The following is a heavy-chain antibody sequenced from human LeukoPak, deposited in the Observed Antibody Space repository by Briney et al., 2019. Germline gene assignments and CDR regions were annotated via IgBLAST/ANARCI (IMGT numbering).Heavy chain of an antibody. CDR3: AREGNWNDQDY. D-gene: IGHD1-20*01. CDR2: ISSSGSTI. Sequence: GGSLRLSCAASGFTFSSYEMNWVRQAPGKGLEWVSYISSSGSTIYHVDSVKGRFTISRDNAKNSLYLQMNSLRAEDTAVYYCAREGNWNDQDYWGQGTLVTVSS. CDR1: GFTFSSYE. V-gene: IGHV3-48*03. J-gene: IGHJ4*02.